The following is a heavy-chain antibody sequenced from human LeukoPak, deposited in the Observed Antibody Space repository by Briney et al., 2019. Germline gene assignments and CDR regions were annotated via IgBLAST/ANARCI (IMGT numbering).Heavy chain of an antibody. CDR1: GGSISSSGYY. Sequence: PSETLSLTCTVSGGSISSSGYYWGWIRQPPGKGLEWIGSIYHTGSTYYNPSLKSRATISVDTSKNQFSLKLKFVTAADTAVYYCAGQFDSSGSYFYWGQGTLVTVSS. V-gene: IGHV4-39*07. CDR3: AGQFDSSGSYFY. J-gene: IGHJ4*02. D-gene: IGHD3-22*01. CDR2: IYHTGST.